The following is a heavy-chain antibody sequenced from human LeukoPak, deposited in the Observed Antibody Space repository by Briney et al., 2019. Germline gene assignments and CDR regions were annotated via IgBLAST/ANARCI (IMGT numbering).Heavy chain of an antibody. D-gene: IGHD3-3*01. CDR3: ARDSPCYDCWSGWWDPSDPIDY. V-gene: IGHV1-2*02. CDR1: GYTFTGYY. Sequence: ASVKVSCKASGYTFTGYYMHWVRQAPGQGLEWMGWINPNSGGTNYAHKSQGKVSITRDTAISTAYKELSRLRSDDTAVYPYARDSPCYDCWSGWWDPSDPIDYWGQGTLVTVSS. CDR2: INPNSGGT. J-gene: IGHJ4*02.